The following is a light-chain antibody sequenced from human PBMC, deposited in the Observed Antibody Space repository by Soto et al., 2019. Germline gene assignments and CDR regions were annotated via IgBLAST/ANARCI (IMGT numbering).Light chain of an antibody. V-gene: IGKV3-20*01. Sequence: EVVVTQSPGTLSLSPGERATLSCRASPGTDANYLAWYQQKPGQAPRLLIYGASSRATGIPDRFSGSGSRTDFTLTISRLEPEDFAVYFCQQYVTSPYTFGQGTKLEI. CDR2: GAS. CDR3: QQYVTSPYT. J-gene: IGKJ2*01. CDR1: PGTDANY.